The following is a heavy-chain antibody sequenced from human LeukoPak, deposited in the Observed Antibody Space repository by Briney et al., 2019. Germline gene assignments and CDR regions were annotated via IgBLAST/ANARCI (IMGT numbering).Heavy chain of an antibody. J-gene: IGHJ5*01. Sequence: GASVKVSCKASGYSFTDYSMHWVRQAPGQGREWMGWINPNSGGTDYAQEFRGRVTMTRDTSISTAYMELSRLRSDDTAVYYCARIAIPGRHYFDPWGQGTLVTVSS. CDR1: GYSFTDYS. CDR2: INPNSGGT. CDR3: ARIAIPGRHYFDP. V-gene: IGHV1-2*02. D-gene: IGHD6-13*01.